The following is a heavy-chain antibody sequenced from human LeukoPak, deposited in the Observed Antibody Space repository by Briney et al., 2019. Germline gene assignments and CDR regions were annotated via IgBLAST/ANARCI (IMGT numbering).Heavy chain of an antibody. D-gene: IGHD4-17*01. J-gene: IGHJ5*02. CDR2: INSDGSRI. CDR1: GFTFSRYW. Sequence: GGSLRLSCAASGFTFSRYWMHWLRQAPGKGLVWFSRINSDGSRISYAASVKGRFTISRDNAKNTLYLQMNSLRAEDTAVYYCARDADYGDWGGIDPWGQGTLVTVSS. CDR3: ARDADYGDWGGIDP. V-gene: IGHV3-74*01.